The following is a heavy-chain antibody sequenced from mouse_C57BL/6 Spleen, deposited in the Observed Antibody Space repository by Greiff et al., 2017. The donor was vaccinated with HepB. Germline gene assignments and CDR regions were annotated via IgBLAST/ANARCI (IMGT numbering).Heavy chain of an antibody. CDR2: IWSGGST. V-gene: IGHV2-2*01. Sequence: VKVVESGPGLVQPSQSLSITCTVSGFSLTSYGVHWDRQSPGKGLEWLGVIWSGGSTDYNAAFISRLSISKDNSKSQVFFKMNSLQADDTAIYYCARDDGGYYAMDYWGQGTSVTVSS. D-gene: IGHD2-12*01. J-gene: IGHJ4*01. CDR1: GFSLTSYG. CDR3: ARDDGGYYAMDY.